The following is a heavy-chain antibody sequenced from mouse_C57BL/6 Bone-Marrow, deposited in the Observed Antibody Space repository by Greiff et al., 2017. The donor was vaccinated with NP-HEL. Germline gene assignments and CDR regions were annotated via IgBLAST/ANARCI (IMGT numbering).Heavy chain of an antibody. CDR2: IFPGSGST. D-gene: IGHD1-1*01. CDR3: ARQQYYYGSSYDWYFDV. Sequence: QVQLQQSGPELVRPGASVKISCKAPGYTFTSHWMQWVRQRPGQGLEWIGEIFPGSGSTYYNEKFKGKATLTVDTSSSTAYMQLSSLTSEDSAVYFCARQQYYYGSSYDWYFDVWGTGTTVTVSS. J-gene: IGHJ1*03. V-gene: IGHV1-56*01. CDR1: GYTFTSHW.